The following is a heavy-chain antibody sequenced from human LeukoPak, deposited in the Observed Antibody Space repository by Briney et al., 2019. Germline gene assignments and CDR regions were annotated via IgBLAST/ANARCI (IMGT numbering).Heavy chain of an antibody. D-gene: IGHD1-14*01. Sequence: GGSLRLSCAASGFTFSDYYMSWIRQAPGKGLEWVSYISSSGSTIYYADSVKGRFTISRDNAKNSLYLQMNSLRAEDTAVYYCATTSKLGRGAFDIWGQGTMVTVSS. J-gene: IGHJ3*02. CDR3: ATTSKLGRGAFDI. CDR2: ISSSGSTI. V-gene: IGHV3-11*01. CDR1: GFTFSDYY.